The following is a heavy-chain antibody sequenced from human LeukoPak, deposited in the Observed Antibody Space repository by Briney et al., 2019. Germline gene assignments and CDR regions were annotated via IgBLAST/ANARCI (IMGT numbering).Heavy chain of an antibody. V-gene: IGHV1-18*01. CDR3: ARDGRSGYCSGGSCHRNYYYYYMNV. J-gene: IGHJ6*03. D-gene: IGHD2-15*01. CDR2: ISAYNGNT. Sequence: ASVKVSCKASGYTFTSYGIIWVRQAPGQGLEWMGWISAYNGNTNYAQKLQGRVTMTTDTSTSTAYMELSRLRSDDTAVYYCARDGRSGYCSGGSCHRNYYYYYMNVWGKGTTVTISS. CDR1: GYTFTSYG.